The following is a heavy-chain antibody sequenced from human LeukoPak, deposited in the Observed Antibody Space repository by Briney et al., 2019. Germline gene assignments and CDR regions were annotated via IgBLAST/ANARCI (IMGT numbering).Heavy chain of an antibody. Sequence: SETLSLTCTVSGGSISSYYWSWIRQPPGKGLEWIGYIYYSGSTNYNPSLKSRVTISVDTSKNQFSLKLSSVTAADPAVYSWARAVSTGNSSYGMAVGAQGTRV. J-gene: IGHJ6*02. CDR3: ARAVSTGNSSYGMAV. CDR1: GGSISSYY. V-gene: IGHV4-59*01. D-gene: IGHD4-11*01. CDR2: IYYSGST.